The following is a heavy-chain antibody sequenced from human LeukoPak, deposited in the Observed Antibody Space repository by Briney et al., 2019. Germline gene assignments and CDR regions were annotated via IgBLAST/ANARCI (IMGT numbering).Heavy chain of an antibody. CDR2: HDDCWNN. CDR3: ARDSSPAALPYMDA. D-gene: IGHD2-2*01. Sequence: SETLSLTCLVSGGSMKRSYWTWIRQAPAKGLEWIGNHDDCWNNNNNPSVTGRVTISLDTSKNRFSLRVTSVPAADRGLYFCARDSSPAALPYMDAYDKGKTVTVSS. CDR1: GGSMKRSY. J-gene: IGHJ6*03. V-gene: IGHV4-59*01.